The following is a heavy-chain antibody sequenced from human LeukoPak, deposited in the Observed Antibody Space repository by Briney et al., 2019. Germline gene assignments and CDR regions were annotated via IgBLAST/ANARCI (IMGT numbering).Heavy chain of an antibody. J-gene: IGHJ6*02. CDR3: ARDGAVSLYYFYAMDV. CDR1: GFTFSDYY. CDR2: IRSSGSTI. D-gene: IGHD3-16*01. V-gene: IGHV3-11*01. Sequence: GGSLRLSCAASGFTFSDYYMSWIRQAPGMGLEWVSYIRSSGSTISYAGSVKGRFTISRDNAKNSLYLQMNSLRAEDTAVYYCARDGAVSLYYFYAMDVWGQGTTVTVAS.